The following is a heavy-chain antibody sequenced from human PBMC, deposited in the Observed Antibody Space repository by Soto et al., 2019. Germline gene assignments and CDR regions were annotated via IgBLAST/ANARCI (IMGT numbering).Heavy chain of an antibody. CDR2: IDTSGHST. V-gene: IGHV3-74*01. J-gene: IGHJ4*02. Sequence: GGSLRLSCEASGFVFTNFWMHWVRHVPGKGLVWVARIDTSGHSTNYAESVKGRFTISRDNAKNTVSRQMNSLRVEDTGVYYCAKDSWYFDLWSQGSQVTVSS. D-gene: IGHD6-13*01. CDR3: AKDSWYFDL. CDR1: GFVFTNFW.